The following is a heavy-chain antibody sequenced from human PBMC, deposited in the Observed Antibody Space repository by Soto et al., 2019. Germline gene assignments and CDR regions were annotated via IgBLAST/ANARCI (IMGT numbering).Heavy chain of an antibody. V-gene: IGHV4-31*03. CDR1: GGSISSGGYY. Sequence: SETLSLTCTVSGGSISSGGYYWSWIREHPGKGLEWIGYIYYSGSTYYNPSLKSRVTISVDTSKNQFSLKLSSVTAADTAVYYGAREAGTTRGWFAPWGPGTLVTVAS. D-gene: IGHD1-7*01. J-gene: IGHJ5*02. CDR2: IYYSGST. CDR3: AREAGTTRGWFAP.